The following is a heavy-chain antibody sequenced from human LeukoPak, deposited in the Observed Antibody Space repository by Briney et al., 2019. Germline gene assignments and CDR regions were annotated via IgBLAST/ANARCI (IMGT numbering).Heavy chain of an antibody. J-gene: IGHJ5*02. CDR1: GGSVSSSSYY. CDR2: IYYSGST. Sequence: PSEALSLTCTVSGGSVSSSSYYWGWIRQPPGKGLEWIGYIYYSGSTNYNPSLKSRVTISVDTSKNQFSLKLSSVTAADTAVYYCARDPGLNWFDPWGQGTLVTVSS. V-gene: IGHV4-61*01. CDR3: ARDPGLNWFDP.